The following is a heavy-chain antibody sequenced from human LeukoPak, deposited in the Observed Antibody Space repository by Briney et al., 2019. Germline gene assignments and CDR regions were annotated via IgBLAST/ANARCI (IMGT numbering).Heavy chain of an antibody. D-gene: IGHD2-15*01. CDR3: ARDMGVVVAAESDY. CDR2: INPNSGGT. J-gene: IGHJ4*02. V-gene: IGHV1-2*02. Sequence: WASVKVSCKASGYTFTGYYMHWVRQAPGQGLEWMGWINPNSGGTNYAQKFQGRVTMTRDTSISTAYMELSRLRSDDTAVYYCARDMGVVVAAESDYWGQGTLVTVSS. CDR1: GYTFTGYY.